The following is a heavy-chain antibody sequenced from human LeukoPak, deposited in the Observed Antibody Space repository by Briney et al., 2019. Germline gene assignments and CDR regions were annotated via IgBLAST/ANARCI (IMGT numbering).Heavy chain of an antibody. V-gene: IGHV3-30-3*01. Sequence: PGRSLRLSCAASGFTFSSYAMHWVRQAPGKGLEWVAVISYDGSNKYYADSVKGRFTISRDNSKNTLYLQMNSLRAEDTAVYYCARVRIAVAGNGELGYWGQGTLVTVSS. CDR2: ISYDGSNK. J-gene: IGHJ4*02. D-gene: IGHD6-19*01. CDR1: GFTFSSYA. CDR3: ARVRIAVAGNGELGY.